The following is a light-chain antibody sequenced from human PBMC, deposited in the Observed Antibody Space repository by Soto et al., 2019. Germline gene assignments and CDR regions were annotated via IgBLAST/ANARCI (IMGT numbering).Light chain of an antibody. CDR1: QSISDY. Sequence: DIQMTQSPSSLSASVGDRVTITCRASQSISDYLNWYQQIPGKSPKLLIYAASGLQRGVPSRFSGSGSGTDFTLTISSLQREDFAIYYCQQSYSTPLPVGGGTKVEIK. CDR2: AAS. V-gene: IGKV1-39*01. CDR3: QQSYSTPLP. J-gene: IGKJ4*01.